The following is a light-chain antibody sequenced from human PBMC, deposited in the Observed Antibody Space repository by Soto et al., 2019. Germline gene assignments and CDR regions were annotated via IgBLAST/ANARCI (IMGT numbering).Light chain of an antibody. CDR2: GAF. CDR1: QSVSSSY. V-gene: IGKV3-20*01. Sequence: EIVLMQSPGALSLSPGERATLSCRASQSVSSSYLAWYQQKPGQAPRLLIYGAFNRATGIPDRFSGSGSGTDFTLTISRLEPEDFAMYYCQQYDSSPPRWTFGQGTKVDIK. CDR3: QQYDSSPPRWT. J-gene: IGKJ1*01.